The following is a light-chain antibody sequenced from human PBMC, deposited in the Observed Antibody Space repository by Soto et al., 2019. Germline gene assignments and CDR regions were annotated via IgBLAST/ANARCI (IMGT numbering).Light chain of an antibody. CDR1: ESVGMW. CDR3: QEYDSYSYA. CDR2: DAT. Sequence: DLQMTQSPSTLSASVGDRVTITCRASESVGMWLAWYQQKPGKAPKLLIYDATTLESGVPSRFSGRSSDTKFTLTISGLQPDDFATYYCQEYDSYSYAFGQGTKVE. V-gene: IGKV1-5*01. J-gene: IGKJ2*01.